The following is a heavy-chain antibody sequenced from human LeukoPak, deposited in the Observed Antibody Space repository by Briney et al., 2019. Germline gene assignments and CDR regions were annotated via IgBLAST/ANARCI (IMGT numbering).Heavy chain of an antibody. D-gene: IGHD2-2*01. CDR3: ATGPYAAFEM. J-gene: IGHJ3*02. CDR1: GFTFTDFW. V-gene: IGHV3-74*01. Sequence: GGSLRLSCAASGFTFTDFWMHWVRQAPGGGLVWVSRVKGDEISTLYADSVKGRFTISRDNAKNTLYLQMNSLRADDTALYYCATGPYAAFEMWGQGTMVTVSS. CDR2: VKGDEIST.